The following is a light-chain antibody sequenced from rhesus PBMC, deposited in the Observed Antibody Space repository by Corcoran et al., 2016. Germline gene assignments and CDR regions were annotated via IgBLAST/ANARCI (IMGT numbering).Light chain of an antibody. CDR2: EVS. CDR3: GSYRSGSTFI. Sequence: QSALTQPPSVSTSLGQSVTISCTGTSSDIGGYNGVSWYQQHPGTAPRLLIYEVSKRPSGVSDRISGSKSGNTASLTISGLQAEDEADYYCGSYRSGSTFIFGAGTRLTVL. CDR1: SSDIGGYNG. V-gene: IGLV2-38*01. J-gene: IGLJ1*01.